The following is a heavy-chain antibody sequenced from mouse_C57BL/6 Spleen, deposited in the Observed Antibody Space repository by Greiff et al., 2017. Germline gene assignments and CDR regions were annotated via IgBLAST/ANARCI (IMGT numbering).Heavy chain of an antibody. V-gene: IGHV1-49*01. CDR3: SRARDYDGYAMDY. J-gene: IGHJ4*01. CDR1: YFAFMASA. D-gene: IGHD2-4*01. Sequence: LQQSGAELVRPGSSVKLSCKDSYFAFMASAMHWVKQRPGHGLEWIGSFTMYSDATEYSGNFKGKATLTANTSSSTAYMQLSSLTSEDSAVYYGSRARDYDGYAMDYWGQGTSVTVSS. CDR2: FTMYSDAT.